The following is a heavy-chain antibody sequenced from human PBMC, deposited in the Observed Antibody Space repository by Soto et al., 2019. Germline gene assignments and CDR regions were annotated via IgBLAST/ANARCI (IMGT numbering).Heavy chain of an antibody. CDR1: GFTFSSYS. V-gene: IGHV3-48*01. Sequence: GGSLRLSCAASGFTFSSYSMNWVRQAPGKGLEWVSYISSSSTIYYADSVKGRFTISRDNAKNSLYLQMNSLRAEDTAVYYCARDGMVRGVKYYYYYYMDVWGKGTTVTVSS. D-gene: IGHD3-10*01. J-gene: IGHJ6*03. CDR2: ISSSSTI. CDR3: ARDGMVRGVKYYYYYYMDV.